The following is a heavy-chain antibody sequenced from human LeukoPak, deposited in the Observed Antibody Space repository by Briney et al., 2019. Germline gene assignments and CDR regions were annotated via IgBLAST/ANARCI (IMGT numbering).Heavy chain of an antibody. D-gene: IGHD3-3*01. CDR1: GFTFSSYS. CDR3: ARGLGDFWSGYNDY. CDR2: ISSSSSYI. V-gene: IGHV3-21*01. J-gene: IGHJ4*01. Sequence: GGSLRLSCAASGFTFSSYSMNWVRQAPGKGLEWVSSISSSSSYIYYADSVKGRFTISRDNAKNSLYLQMNSLRAEDTAVYYCARGLGDFWSGYNDYWGQGTLVTVSS.